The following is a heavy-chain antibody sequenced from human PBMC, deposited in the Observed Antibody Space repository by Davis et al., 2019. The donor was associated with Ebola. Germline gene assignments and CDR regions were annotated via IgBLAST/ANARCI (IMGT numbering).Heavy chain of an antibody. Sequence: SETLSLTCTVSDGSISSSRYFWGWIRQPPGKGLESIGTIYSSGSDYYSSSFKSRVTISLDTSKNQLSLKLNSVAAADTAVYFCARAIAVSTHIDSWGQGTLVTVSS. V-gene: IGHV4-39*01. D-gene: IGHD5/OR15-5a*01. CDR1: DGSISSSRYF. CDR3: ARAIAVSTHIDS. J-gene: IGHJ4*02. CDR2: IYSSGSD.